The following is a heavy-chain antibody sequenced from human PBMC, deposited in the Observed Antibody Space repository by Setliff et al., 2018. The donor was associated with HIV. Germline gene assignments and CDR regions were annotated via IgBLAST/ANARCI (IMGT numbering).Heavy chain of an antibody. CDR3: ASRGIVVVTMSMPDEFFVH. Sequence: SETLSLTCSVSDGSINSDNYYWGWIRQAPGKGLEWIGSIYYSGTTYYNPSLRGRVTISVDRSRNQFSLTLNSVTAADTATYYCASRGIVVVTMSMPDEFFVHWGHGTLVTVSS. CDR2: IYYSGTT. J-gene: IGHJ1*01. CDR1: DGSINSDNYY. D-gene: IGHD2-21*02. V-gene: IGHV4-39*01.